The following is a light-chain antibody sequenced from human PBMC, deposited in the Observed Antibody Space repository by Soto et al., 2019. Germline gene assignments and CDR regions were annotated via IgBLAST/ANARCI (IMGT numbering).Light chain of an antibody. Sequence: DIQITPSPSSPSASVGDRVTLPFRASQSISSYLNWYQQKPGKAPKLLIYAASSLQSGVPSRFSGSGSGTDFTLTISSLQPEDFATYYCQQSYSTPITFGQGTRLEIK. CDR2: AAS. J-gene: IGKJ5*01. CDR3: QQSYSTPIT. CDR1: QSISSY. V-gene: IGKV1-39*01.